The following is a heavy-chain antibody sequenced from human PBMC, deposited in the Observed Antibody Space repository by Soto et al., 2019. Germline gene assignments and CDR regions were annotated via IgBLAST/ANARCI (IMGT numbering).Heavy chain of an antibody. CDR2: INHLGSI. D-gene: IGHD2-21*01. V-gene: IGHV4-34*01. Sequence: SETLSLTCVVSGGSLSDYFWSWIRQPPGMALEWIGEINHLGSINYNPSLKSRVTMSVDTSKNQFSLTLDSVTAADTATYYCARGGISHWAYFYYMDVWDRGTTVTVSS. J-gene: IGHJ6*03. CDR3: ARGGISHWAYFYYMDV. CDR1: GGSLSDYF.